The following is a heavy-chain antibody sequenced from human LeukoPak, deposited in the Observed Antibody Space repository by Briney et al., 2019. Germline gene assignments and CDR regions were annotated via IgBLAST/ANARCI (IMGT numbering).Heavy chain of an antibody. V-gene: IGHV3-48*03. CDR2: ISSGGSTI. D-gene: IGHD5-24*01. CDR1: GFTYSSYE. J-gene: IGHJ4*02. CDR3: ARVRDGSQDY. Sequence: GGSLRLSCAASGFTYSSYEMNWVRQAPGKGLEWVSYISSGGSTIYYADSVKGRFTISRDNAKNSLYLQMNSLRAEDTAVYYCARVRDGSQDYWGQGTLVTVSS.